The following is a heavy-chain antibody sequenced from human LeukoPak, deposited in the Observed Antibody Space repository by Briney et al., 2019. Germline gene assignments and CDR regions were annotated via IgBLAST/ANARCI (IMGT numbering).Heavy chain of an antibody. CDR2: MNPNSGNT. J-gene: IGHJ4*02. CDR1: GYTFTSYV. Sequence: ASVKVSCKASGYTFTSYVINWVRPATGQGLEWMGWMNPNSGNTGYAQKFQGRVTMTRNTSISTAYMELSSLRSEDTAVYYCASLGYSYGYTDYWGQGTLVTVSS. CDR3: ASLGYSYGYTDY. V-gene: IGHV1-8*01. D-gene: IGHD5-18*01.